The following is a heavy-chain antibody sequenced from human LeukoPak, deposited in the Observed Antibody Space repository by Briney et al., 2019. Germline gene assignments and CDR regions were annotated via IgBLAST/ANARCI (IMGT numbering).Heavy chain of an antibody. CDR1: GGSFSGYY. J-gene: IGHJ5*02. Sequence: SETLSLTCAVYGGSFSGYYWSWIRQPPGKGLEWIGEINHSGSTNYNPSLKSRATISVDTSKNQFPLKLSSVTAADTAVYYCARGHSGSNWFDPWGQGTLVTVSS. D-gene: IGHD1-26*01. CDR2: INHSGST. V-gene: IGHV4-34*01. CDR3: ARGHSGSNWFDP.